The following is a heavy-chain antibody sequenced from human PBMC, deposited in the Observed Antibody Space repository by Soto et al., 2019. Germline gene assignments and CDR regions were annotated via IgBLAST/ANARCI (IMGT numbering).Heavy chain of an antibody. J-gene: IGHJ5*02. D-gene: IGHD4-17*01. V-gene: IGHV1-69*08. CDR1: GGTFSSYT. Sequence: QVQLVQSGAEVKKPGSSVKVSCKASGGTFSSYTISWVRQAPGQGLEWMGRIIPILGIANYAQKFQGRVTITADKSTSTASMELSGLGSEDTAVYYCARDGCYGDHHNARAEGCWFDPWGQGTLVTVSS. CDR2: IIPILGIA. CDR3: ARDGCYGDHHNARAEGCWFDP.